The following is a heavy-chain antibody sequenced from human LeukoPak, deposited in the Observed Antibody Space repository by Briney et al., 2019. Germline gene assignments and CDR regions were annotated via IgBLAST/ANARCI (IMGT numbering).Heavy chain of an antibody. D-gene: IGHD3-22*01. Sequence: GESLKISCKGSRHSFTSYWIAWVRQMPGKGLEWMGIIYPGDSDTRYSPSFEGQVTISADKSISTAYLQWSSLKASDTAMYYCARPRGDSTGYYDAFHIWGQGTMVTVSS. CDR3: ARPRGDSTGYYDAFHI. CDR1: RHSFTSYW. J-gene: IGHJ3*02. CDR2: IYPGDSDT. V-gene: IGHV5-51*01.